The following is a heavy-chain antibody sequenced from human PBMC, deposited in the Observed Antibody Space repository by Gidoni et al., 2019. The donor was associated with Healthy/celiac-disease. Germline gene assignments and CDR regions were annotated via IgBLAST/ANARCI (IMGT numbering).Heavy chain of an antibody. Sequence: QVQLVQSGAEVKKPGASVKVSCKASGYTFTSYYMHWVRQAPGQGLEWMGIINPSGGSTSYAQKFQGRVTMTRDTSTSTVYMELSSLRSEDTAVYYCARDFNEVGRITIFGGGFDPWGQGTLVTVSS. J-gene: IGHJ5*02. D-gene: IGHD3-3*01. CDR2: INPSGGST. V-gene: IGHV1-46*01. CDR1: GYTFTSYY. CDR3: ARDFNEVGRITIFGGGFDP.